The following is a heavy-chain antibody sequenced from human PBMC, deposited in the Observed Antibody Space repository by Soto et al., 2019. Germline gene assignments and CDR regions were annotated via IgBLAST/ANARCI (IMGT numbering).Heavy chain of an antibody. D-gene: IGHD5-12*01. J-gene: IGHJ4*02. CDR2: ISPNSGAS. CDR1: GYSFIDYY. CDR3: ARWRDAVATHDS. V-gene: IGHV1-2*02. Sequence: QVQLVQSGAEVKKPGASVKVSCRTSGYSFIDYYIHWVRQAPGQGLEWVGWISPNSGASKYADNFQGRVTMTRDRSTSTVYMELTGLISDDTAVYYCARWRDAVATHDSWGQGTLVTVSS.